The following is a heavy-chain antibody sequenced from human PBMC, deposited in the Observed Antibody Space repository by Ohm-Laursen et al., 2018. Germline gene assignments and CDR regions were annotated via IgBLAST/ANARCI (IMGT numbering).Heavy chain of an antibody. CDR2: IYYSGST. CDR1: GGSISSYY. D-gene: IGHD3-22*01. V-gene: IGHV4-59*07. CDR3: ARTSYAGYYYWFDP. J-gene: IGHJ5*02. Sequence: SDTLSLTCTVSGGSISSYYWSWIRQPPGKGLEWIGYIYYSGSTNYNPSLKSRVTISVDTSKNQFSLKLSSVTAADTAVYYCARTSYAGYYYWFDPWGQGTLVTVSS.